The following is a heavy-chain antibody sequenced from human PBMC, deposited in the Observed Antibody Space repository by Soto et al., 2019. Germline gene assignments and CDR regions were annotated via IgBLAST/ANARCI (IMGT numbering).Heavy chain of an antibody. V-gene: IGHV1-69*12. CDR1: GGTFSSYA. Sequence: QVQLVQSGAEVKKPGSSVKVSCKASGGTFSSYAISWVRQAPGQGLEWMGGIIPIFGTANYAQKFQGRVXMXAXXSPGPAYLELSSLRSEDTAVYYCARAFDSSSSPDYWGQGTLVAVSS. J-gene: IGHJ4*02. CDR3: ARAFDSSSSPDY. CDR2: IIPIFGTA. D-gene: IGHD6-13*01.